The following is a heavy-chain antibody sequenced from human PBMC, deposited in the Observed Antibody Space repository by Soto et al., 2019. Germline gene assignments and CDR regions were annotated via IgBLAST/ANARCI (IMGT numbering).Heavy chain of an antibody. V-gene: IGHV3-11*01. Sequence: GSLKLSGSASGFRFRDHYMTWIRQAPGKGLEWVSKISGGGTTTHYADSVKGRFTVSRDNAENSLYLQMNSLRAEDTAVYYCAGDPYYYGSAFWGQGTLVTVSS. CDR2: ISGGGTTT. CDR1: GFRFRDHY. CDR3: AGDPYYYGSAF. J-gene: IGHJ4*02. D-gene: IGHD3-10*01.